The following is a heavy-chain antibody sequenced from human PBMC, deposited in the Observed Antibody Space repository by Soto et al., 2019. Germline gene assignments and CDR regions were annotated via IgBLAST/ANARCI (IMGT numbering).Heavy chain of an antibody. Sequence: QVQLVESGGGVVQPGRSLRLSCAASGFTFSSYGMHWVRQAPGKGLEWVGVISYDGSNKYYADSVKGRFTISRDNSKNTLYLQMNSLRAEDTAVYYCAKEGIAVALSLYYYYYGMDVWGQGTTVTVSS. CDR1: GFTFSSYG. V-gene: IGHV3-30*18. D-gene: IGHD6-19*01. CDR2: ISYDGSNK. CDR3: AKEGIAVALSLYYYYYGMDV. J-gene: IGHJ6*02.